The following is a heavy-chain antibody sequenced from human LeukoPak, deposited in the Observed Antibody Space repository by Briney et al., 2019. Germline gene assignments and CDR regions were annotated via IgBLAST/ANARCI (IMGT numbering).Heavy chain of an antibody. D-gene: IGHD2-15*01. Sequence: GGPLSPSCEAPGSSFTPYAMSWFRQAPGKGLDWASRISGSGDSTYYVDSVKGRFTISRDNSKNTLYLQMNGLRAEDTAVYYCAEDVVVVVAAKPGIWGQGTLVTVSS. CDR1: GSSFTPYA. CDR3: AEDVVVVVAAKPGI. J-gene: IGHJ4*02. CDR2: ISGSGDST. V-gene: IGHV3-23*01.